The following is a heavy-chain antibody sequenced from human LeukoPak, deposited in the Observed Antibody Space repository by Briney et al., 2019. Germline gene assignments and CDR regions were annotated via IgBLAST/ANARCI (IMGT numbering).Heavy chain of an antibody. CDR3: AKSYSGTRGRYYYYGMDV. V-gene: IGHV3-23*01. CDR1: GFTFSSYA. Sequence: GGSLRLSCAASGFTFSSYAMSWVRQAPGKGLEWVSAISGSGGGTYYADSVKGRFTISRDNSKNTLYLQMNSLRAEDTAVYYCAKSYSGTRGRYYYYGMDVWGQGTTVTVSS. CDR2: ISGSGGGT. J-gene: IGHJ6*02. D-gene: IGHD1-26*01.